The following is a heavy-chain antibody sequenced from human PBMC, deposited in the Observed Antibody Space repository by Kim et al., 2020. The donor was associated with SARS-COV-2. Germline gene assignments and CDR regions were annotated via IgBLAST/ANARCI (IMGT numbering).Heavy chain of an antibody. D-gene: IGHD6-19*01. J-gene: IGHJ6*02. V-gene: IGHV4-4*08. CDR3: ASDSSGWPYYYYGMDV. Sequence: SPKSRVTISVDTSKNQFSLKLSSVTAADTAVYYCASDSSGWPYYYYGMDVWGQGTTVTVSS.